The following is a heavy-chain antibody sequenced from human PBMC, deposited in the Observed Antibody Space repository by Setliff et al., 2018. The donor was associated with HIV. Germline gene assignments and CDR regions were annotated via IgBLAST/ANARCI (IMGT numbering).Heavy chain of an antibody. CDR2: IYYSGST. Sequence: PSETLSLTCTVSGGSISSYYWSWIRQPPGKGLEWIGYIYYSGSTNYNPSLKSRVTISVDTSKNQFSLKLSSVTAADTAVYYCAREGHYYASSGYYPYYFDHWGQGILVTVSS. D-gene: IGHD3-22*01. J-gene: IGHJ4*02. CDR3: AREGHYYASSGYYPYYFDH. V-gene: IGHV4-59*01. CDR1: GGSISSYY.